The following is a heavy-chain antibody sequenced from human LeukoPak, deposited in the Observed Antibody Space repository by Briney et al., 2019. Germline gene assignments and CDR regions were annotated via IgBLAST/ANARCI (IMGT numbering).Heavy chain of an antibody. D-gene: IGHD2-15*01. Sequence: SETLSLTCAVYGGSFSGYYWSWIRQPPGKGLEWIGEINHSGSTNYNPSLKSRVTLSVDTSKNQFSLKLSSVTAADTAVYYCARRVLRVVVAKNWFDPWGQGTLVTVSS. CDR1: GGSFSGYY. J-gene: IGHJ5*02. CDR2: INHSGST. CDR3: ARRVLRVVVAKNWFDP. V-gene: IGHV4-34*01.